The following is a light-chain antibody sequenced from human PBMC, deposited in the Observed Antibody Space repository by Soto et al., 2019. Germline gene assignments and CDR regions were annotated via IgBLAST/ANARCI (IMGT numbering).Light chain of an antibody. CDR1: QSVSSSY. CDR2: GAS. Sequence: EIVLTQSPGTLSLSPGERATLSCRASQSVSSSYLAWYQQKPGQAPRLLIYGASGRATGIPDRFSGSGSGTDSTLTISRLEPEDCAVYYCQQYGSSPPVTFGQGTRLEIK. CDR3: QQYGSSPPVT. J-gene: IGKJ5*01. V-gene: IGKV3-20*01.